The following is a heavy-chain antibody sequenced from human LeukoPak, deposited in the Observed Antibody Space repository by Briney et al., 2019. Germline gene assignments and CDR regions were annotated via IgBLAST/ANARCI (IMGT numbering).Heavy chain of an antibody. J-gene: IGHJ4*01. D-gene: IGHD6-19*01. CDR1: GFTFSNSA. V-gene: IGHV3-23*01. CDR3: AKGIYSSGWSYFDY. Sequence: GGSLRLSCAVSGFTFSNSAMSWVRQAPGKGLEWVSTLSGSGITTYYADSVKGRFTISRDNSKNTLYLQMNSLRAEDTAVYYCAKGIYSSGWSYFDYWGHGTLVTVSS. CDR2: LSGSGITT.